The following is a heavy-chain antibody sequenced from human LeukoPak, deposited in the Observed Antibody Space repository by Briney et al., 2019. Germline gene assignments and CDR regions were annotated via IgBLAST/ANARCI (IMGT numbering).Heavy chain of an antibody. CDR1: GFTFSGYS. J-gene: IGHJ4*02. Sequence: GGSLRLSCAASGFTFSGYSMHWVRRAPGKGLVWVSRINTDGSGTTYADSVKGRFTISRDNAKNTLYLQMSSLRGEDTAVYFCTRNFYYGHDYWGQGTLVTVSS. V-gene: IGHV3-74*01. CDR3: TRNFYYGHDY. D-gene: IGHD3-10*01. CDR2: INTDGSGT.